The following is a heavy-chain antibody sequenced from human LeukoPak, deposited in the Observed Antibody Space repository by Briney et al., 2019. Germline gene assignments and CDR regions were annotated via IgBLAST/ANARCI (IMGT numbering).Heavy chain of an antibody. CDR1: GLTFSNAW. CDR2: IKSKTDGGTT. CDR3: TTGGLRLGELSSVFYFDY. J-gene: IGHJ4*02. V-gene: IGHV3-15*01. D-gene: IGHD3-16*02. Sequence: GGSLRLSCAASGLTFSNAWMSWVRQAPGKGLEWVGRIKSKTDGGTTDYAAPVKGRFTISRDDSKNTLYLQMNSLKTEDTAVYYCTTGGLRLGELSSVFYFDYWGQGTLVTVSS.